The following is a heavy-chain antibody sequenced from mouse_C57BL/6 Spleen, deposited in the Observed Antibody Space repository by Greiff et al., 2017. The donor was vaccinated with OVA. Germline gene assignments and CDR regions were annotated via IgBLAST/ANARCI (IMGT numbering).Heavy chain of an antibody. CDR2: ISYDGSN. V-gene: IGHV3-6*01. D-gene: IGHD3-2*02. J-gene: IGHJ4*01. CDR1: GYSITSGYY. Sequence: DVQLQESGPGLVKPSQSLSLTCSVTGYSITSGYYWNWIRQFPGNKLEWMGYISYDGSNNYNPSLKNRISITRDTSKNQFFLKLNSVTTEDTATYYCARTAQATYYAMDYWGQGTSVTVSS. CDR3: ARTAQATYYAMDY.